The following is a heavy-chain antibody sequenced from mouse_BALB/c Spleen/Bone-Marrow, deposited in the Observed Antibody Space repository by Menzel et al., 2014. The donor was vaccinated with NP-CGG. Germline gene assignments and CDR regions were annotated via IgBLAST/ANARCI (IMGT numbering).Heavy chain of an antibody. CDR3: ARGRTRGYTMDY. Sequence: EVQRVESGGGLVKPGGSLKLSCAASGFTFSSYAMSWVRQTPEKRLVWVASISSGSSTYYPDSVKGRFTISRDNARNILYLQMSSLRSEDTAMYYCARGRTRGYTMDYWGQGTSVTVSS. J-gene: IGHJ4*01. V-gene: IGHV5-6-5*01. CDR2: ISSGSST. CDR1: GFTFSSYA.